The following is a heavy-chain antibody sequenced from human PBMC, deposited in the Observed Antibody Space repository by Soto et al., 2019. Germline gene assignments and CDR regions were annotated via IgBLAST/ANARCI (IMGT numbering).Heavy chain of an antibody. CDR3: ARMGAKLLLSDFDI. CDR2: IIPIFGTA. CDR1: GGTFSSYA. Sequence: VKVSCKASGGTFSSYAISWVRQAPGQGLEWMGGIIPIFGTANYAQKFQGRVTITADESTSTAYMELSSLRSEDTAVYYCARMGAKLLLSDFDIWGQVTMVTFSS. V-gene: IGHV1-69*01. J-gene: IGHJ3*02. D-gene: IGHD3-22*01.